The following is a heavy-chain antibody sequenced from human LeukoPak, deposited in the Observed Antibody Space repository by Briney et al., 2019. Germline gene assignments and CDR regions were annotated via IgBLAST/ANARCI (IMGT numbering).Heavy chain of an antibody. J-gene: IGHJ4*02. CDR3: AKGTGYSSSPFDY. D-gene: IGHD6-6*01. CDR2: ISWNSGII. V-gene: IGHV3-9*01. Sequence: PGRSLRLSCTASGFTFDDYAMHWVRQAPGKGLEWVSGISWNSGIIDYADSVKGRFTISRDNAKNSLYMQMNSMRPEDTALYYCAKGTGYSSSPFDYWGQGTLVTVSS. CDR1: GFTFDDYA.